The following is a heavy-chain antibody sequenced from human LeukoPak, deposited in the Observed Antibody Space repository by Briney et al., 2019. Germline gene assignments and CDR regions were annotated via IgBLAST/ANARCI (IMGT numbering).Heavy chain of an antibody. D-gene: IGHD3-22*01. V-gene: IGHV3-21*01. CDR3: AQNFYDSSGLYFDY. J-gene: IGHJ4*02. CDR2: ISSSSNYI. CDR1: GFTFSTYS. Sequence: GGSLRLSCVASGFTFSTYSMNWVRQAPGKGLEWVSSISSSSNYIYYADSVKGRFTNSRDNAKNSLYLQMNSLRAEDTAVYYCAQNFYDSSGLYFDYWGQGTLVTVSS.